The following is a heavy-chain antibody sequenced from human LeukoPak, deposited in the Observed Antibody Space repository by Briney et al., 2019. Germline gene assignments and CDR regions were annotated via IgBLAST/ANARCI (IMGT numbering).Heavy chain of an antibody. J-gene: IGHJ5*02. V-gene: IGHV4-34*01. Sequence: PSETLSLTCAVYGGSFSGYYWSWIRHPPGKGLEWIGEINHSGSTNYNPSLKSRVTISVDTSKNQFSLKLSSVTAADTAVYYCARGRYLRTDYGDYALVFDPWGQGTLVTVSS. CDR3: ARGRYLRTDYGDYALVFDP. CDR2: INHSGST. CDR1: GGSFSGYY. D-gene: IGHD4-17*01.